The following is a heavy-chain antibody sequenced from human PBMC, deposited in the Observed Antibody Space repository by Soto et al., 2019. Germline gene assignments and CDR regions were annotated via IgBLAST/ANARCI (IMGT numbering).Heavy chain of an antibody. J-gene: IGHJ4*02. Sequence: GGSLRLSCAASGFTFSSYAMHWVRQAPGKGLEWVAVISYDGSNKYYADSVKGRFTISRDNSKNTLYLQMNSLRAEDTAVYYCARDQLTTYYDSSGYFDYWGQGTLVTVSS. CDR1: GFTFSSYA. CDR3: ARDQLTTYYDSSGYFDY. CDR2: ISYDGSNK. D-gene: IGHD3-22*01. V-gene: IGHV3-30*04.